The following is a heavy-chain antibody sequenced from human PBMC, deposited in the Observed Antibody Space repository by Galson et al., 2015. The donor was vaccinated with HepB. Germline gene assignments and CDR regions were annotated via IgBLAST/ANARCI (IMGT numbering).Heavy chain of an antibody. Sequence: SLRLSCAASGFTFSSYSMNWVRQAPGKGLEWVSSISSSSSYIYYADSVKGRFTISRDNAKNSLYLQMNSLRAEDTAVYYCAREPYCGGDCYSKDYWGQGTLVTVSS. CDR3: AREPYCGGDCYSKDY. CDR2: ISSSSSYI. D-gene: IGHD2-21*01. CDR1: GFTFSSYS. V-gene: IGHV3-21*01. J-gene: IGHJ4*02.